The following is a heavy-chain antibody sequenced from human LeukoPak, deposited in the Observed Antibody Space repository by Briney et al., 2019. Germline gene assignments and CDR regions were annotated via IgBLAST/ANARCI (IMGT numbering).Heavy chain of an antibody. J-gene: IGHJ4*02. V-gene: IGHV1-2*02. CDR2: INPNSGGT. CDR1: GYTFTGHY. D-gene: IGHD4-17*01. Sequence: GASVKVSCKASGYTFTGHYMHWVRQAPGQGLEWMGWINPNSGGTNYAQKFQGRVTMTRDTSISTAYMELSRLRSDDTAVYYCAREGPSDYGDYYFDYWGQGTLVTVSS. CDR3: AREGPSDYGDYYFDY.